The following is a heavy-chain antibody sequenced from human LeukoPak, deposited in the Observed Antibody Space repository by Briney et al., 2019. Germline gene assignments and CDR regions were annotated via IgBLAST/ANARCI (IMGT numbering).Heavy chain of an antibody. V-gene: IGHV3-7*01. CDR1: GFTFSSYW. CDR2: IKQDGSEK. Sequence: GGSLRLSCAASGFTFSSYWMSWVRQAPGKGLEWVANIKQDGSEKYYVDSVKGRFTISRDNAKNSLYLQMNSLRAEDTAVYYCASVARHMVRGVINYWGQGTLVTVSS. D-gene: IGHD3-10*01. J-gene: IGHJ4*02. CDR3: ASVARHMVRGVINY.